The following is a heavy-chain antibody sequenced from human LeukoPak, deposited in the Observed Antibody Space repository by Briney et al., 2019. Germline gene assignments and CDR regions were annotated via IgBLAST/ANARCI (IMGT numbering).Heavy chain of an antibody. J-gene: IGHJ4*02. CDR3: ARACSGESCPFDY. D-gene: IGHD2-15*01. CDR2: TYYRSKWYN. V-gene: IGHV6-1*01. Sequence: SQTLSLTCAVSGDSVSSNSAAWNWIRQAPSRGLEWLGRTYYRSKWYNDYEVYVKRRTTINPETSKRHFSLQLNSVTPEDTAVYYCARACSGESCPFDYWGQGTLVTVSS. CDR1: GDSVSSNSAA.